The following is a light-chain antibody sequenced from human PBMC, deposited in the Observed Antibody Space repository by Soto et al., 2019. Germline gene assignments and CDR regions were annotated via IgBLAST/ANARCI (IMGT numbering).Light chain of an antibody. Sequence: DIQMTQSPSTLSASVGDRVTITCRASQSISSWLAWYQQKPGKAPKLLIYKASSLESGVPSRFSGSGSGTKFTLALISLQPDDFATYYRQQYNSYSITCGQGTRLEI. CDR1: QSISSW. J-gene: IGKJ5*01. CDR2: KAS. V-gene: IGKV1-5*03. CDR3: QQYNSYSIT.